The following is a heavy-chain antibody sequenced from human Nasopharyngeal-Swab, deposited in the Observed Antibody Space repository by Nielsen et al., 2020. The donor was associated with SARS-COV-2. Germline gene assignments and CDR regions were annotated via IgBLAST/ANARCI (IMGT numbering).Heavy chain of an antibody. J-gene: IGHJ4*02. CDR3: ASLGKDNSGWSDY. CDR2: IYYSVST. D-gene: IGHD6-19*01. V-gene: IGHV4-39*01. Sequence: WIRQLPGKGLEWIGSIYYSVSTYYNPSLKSRVTISVDTSKNQFSLRLSSVTAADTAVYYCASLGKDNSGWSDYWGQGTLVTVSS.